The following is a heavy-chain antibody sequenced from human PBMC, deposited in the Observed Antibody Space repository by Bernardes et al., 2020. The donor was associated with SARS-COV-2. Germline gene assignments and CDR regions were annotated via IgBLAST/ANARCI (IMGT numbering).Heavy chain of an antibody. CDR2: IYYSGST. CDR1: GGSISSSSYY. V-gene: IGHV4-39*02. Sequence: SETLSLTCTVSGGSISSSSYYWGWIRQPPGKGLEWIGSIYYSGSTYYNPSLKSRVTISVDTSKNQFSLKLSSVTAADTAVYYCARDGNEFSYGAAFDIWGQGKMVTVSS. CDR3: ARDGNEFSYGAAFDI. D-gene: IGHD3-10*01. J-gene: IGHJ3*02.